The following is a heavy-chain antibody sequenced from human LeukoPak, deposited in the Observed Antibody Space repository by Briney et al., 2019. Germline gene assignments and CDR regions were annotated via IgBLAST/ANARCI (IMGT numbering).Heavy chain of an antibody. V-gene: IGHV3-49*04. CDR2: IRSKAYGGTR. CDR3: PSDNDYIDD. Sequence: PGVSLRLSCAASGFTFNIYSMNWVRRAPGKGLEGVGFIRSKAYGGTRAYAAAVKRKFTISRDESKILAYLQMHSLRTECTSVYYCPSDNDYIDDWGQGTLVTVSS. J-gene: IGHJ4*02. CDR1: GFTFNIYS.